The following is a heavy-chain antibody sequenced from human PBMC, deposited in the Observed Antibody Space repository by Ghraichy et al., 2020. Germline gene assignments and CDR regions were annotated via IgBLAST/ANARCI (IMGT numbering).Heavy chain of an antibody. D-gene: IGHD2-2*01. Sequence: SQTLSLTCIVSGGSISSYYWSWIRQTPEKGLEWIGYIHYTGGTNYNPSFKSRVPISVDTSKTHFSLKLSSVTAADTAVYYFARIRGLGYCTTTSCPYLGGFDYWGQGTLVTVSS. CDR3: ARIRGLGYCTTTSCPYLGGFDY. J-gene: IGHJ4*02. CDR2: IHYTGGT. CDR1: GGSISSYY. V-gene: IGHV4-59*01.